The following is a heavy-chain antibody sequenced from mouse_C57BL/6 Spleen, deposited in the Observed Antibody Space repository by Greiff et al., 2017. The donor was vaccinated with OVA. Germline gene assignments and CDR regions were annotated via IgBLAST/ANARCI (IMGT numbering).Heavy chain of an antibody. D-gene: IGHD1-1*01. CDR2: ISSGGDYI. Sequence: EVQLQESGEGLVKPGGSLKLSCAASGFTFSSYAMSWVRQTPEKRLEWVAYISSGGDYIYYADTVKGRFTISRDNARNTLYLQMSSLKSEDTAMYYCTRGTTVVAPYAMDYWGQGTSVTVSS. CDR1: GFTFSSYA. V-gene: IGHV5-9-1*02. CDR3: TRGTTVVAPYAMDY. J-gene: IGHJ4*01.